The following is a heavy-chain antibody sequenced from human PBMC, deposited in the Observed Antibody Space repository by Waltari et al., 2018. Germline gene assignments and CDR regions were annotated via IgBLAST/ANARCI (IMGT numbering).Heavy chain of an antibody. D-gene: IGHD2-15*01. J-gene: IGHJ4*02. CDR1: GYSFTTYW. Sequence: EVQLVQSGAELKKPGESLTISCKGSGYSFTTYWIGWVRQMPGKGLEWMGIIYPSDSLTRYSPSFQGQVTISADKSSSTAYLQWSSLKASDTAMYYCVRQNGGSNDPFDYWGQGTLVTVSS. V-gene: IGHV5-51*01. CDR2: IYPSDSLT. CDR3: VRQNGGSNDPFDY.